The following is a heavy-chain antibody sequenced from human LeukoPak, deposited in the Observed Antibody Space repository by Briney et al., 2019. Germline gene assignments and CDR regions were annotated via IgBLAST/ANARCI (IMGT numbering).Heavy chain of an antibody. CDR1: GYTFTSYD. J-gene: IGHJ4*02. Sequence: ASVKVSCKASGYTFTSYDINWVRQATGQGLEWMGWMNPNSGNTGYAQKFQGRVTMTRNTSISTAYMELSRLRSDDTAVYYCAIENYYDSSGYSKAFDYWGQGTLVTVSS. CDR3: AIENYYDSSGYSKAFDY. D-gene: IGHD3-22*01. CDR2: MNPNSGNT. V-gene: IGHV1-8*01.